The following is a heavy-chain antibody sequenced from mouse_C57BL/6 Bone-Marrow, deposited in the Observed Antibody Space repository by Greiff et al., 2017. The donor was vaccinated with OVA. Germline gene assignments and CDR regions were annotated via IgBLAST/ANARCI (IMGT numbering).Heavy chain of an antibody. V-gene: IGHV5-6*02. CDR3: ARPQSLDAY. J-gene: IGHJ3*01. CDR1: GFTFSSYG. D-gene: IGHD6-1*01. Sequence: EVMLVESGGDLVKPGGSLKLSCAASGFTFSSYGMSWVRQTPDKRLEWVATISSGGSYTYYPDSVKGRFTISRDNAKNTLYLQMSSLKSEDTAMYYCARPQSLDAYWGQGTLVTVSA. CDR2: ISSGGSYT.